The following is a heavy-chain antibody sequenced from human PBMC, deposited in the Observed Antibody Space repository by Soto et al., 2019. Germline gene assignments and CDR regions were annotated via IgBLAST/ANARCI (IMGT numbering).Heavy chain of an antibody. Sequence: ASVKVSCKASGGTFYTYTFSWVRQAPGQGLEWMGSITPIYPTTNYAEKFQGRLTVTADGSTNTAYMELNSLTSDDTAVYYCARFPRYSFPTPDELDSCGQGTLVTVSS. CDR2: ITPIYPTT. J-gene: IGHJ4*02. CDR3: ARFPRYSFPTPDELDS. CDR1: GGTFYTYT. V-gene: IGHV1-69*13. D-gene: IGHD5-18*01.